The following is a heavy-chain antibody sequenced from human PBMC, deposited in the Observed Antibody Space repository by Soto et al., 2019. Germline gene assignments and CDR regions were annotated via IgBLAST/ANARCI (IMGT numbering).Heavy chain of an antibody. Sequence: QVQLQEAGPGLVKPSQTLSLTCTVSGGSISSGGYYWSWIRQHPGKGLEWIGYICYSGSTYYNPSLNSRVTISVDTSKNQFSLKLSSVTAADTAVYYCASSVTTTDACDIWGQGTMVTVSS. V-gene: IGHV4-31*03. CDR2: ICYSGST. D-gene: IGHD4-17*01. CDR3: ASSVTTTDACDI. J-gene: IGHJ3*02. CDR1: GGSISSGGYY.